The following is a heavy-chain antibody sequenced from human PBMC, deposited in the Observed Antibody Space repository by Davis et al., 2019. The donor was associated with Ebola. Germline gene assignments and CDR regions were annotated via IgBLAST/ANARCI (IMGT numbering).Heavy chain of an antibody. CDR3: ARGPEYYYDSSGYYYDAFDI. CDR2: INNDGSIT. D-gene: IGHD3-22*01. CDR1: GVTFSNYW. V-gene: IGHV3-74*01. Sequence: GESLKISCAASGVTFSNYWMHWVRPAPGKGLVWVPLINNDGSITTYADSVKGRFTISRDNSKNTLYLQMNSLRAEDTALYYCARGPEYYYDSSGYYYDAFDIWGQGTMVTVSS. J-gene: IGHJ3*02.